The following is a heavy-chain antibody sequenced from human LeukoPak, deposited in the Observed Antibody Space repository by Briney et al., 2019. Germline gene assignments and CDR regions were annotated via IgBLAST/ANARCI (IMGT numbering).Heavy chain of an antibody. D-gene: IGHD3-10*01. Sequence: GASVNVSCKASGYTFTSYAMNWVRQAPGQGLEWMGGINTNTGNPTYAQGFTGRFVFSLDTSVSTAYLQISSLKAEDTAVYYCARNVANYYGSGSYYWGQGTLVTVSS. J-gene: IGHJ4*02. CDR2: INTNTGNP. CDR1: GYTFTSYA. CDR3: ARNVANYYGSGSYY. V-gene: IGHV7-4-1*02.